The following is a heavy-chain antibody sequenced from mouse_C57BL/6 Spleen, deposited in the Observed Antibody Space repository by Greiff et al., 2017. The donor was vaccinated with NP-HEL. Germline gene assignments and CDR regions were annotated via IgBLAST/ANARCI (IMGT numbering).Heavy chain of an antibody. V-gene: IGHV1-15*01. CDR3: TRRGPTVVAPYYAMDY. Sequence: VQLQESGAELVRPGASVTLSCKASGYTFTDYEMHWVKQTPVYGLEWIGAIDPETGGTAYNQKFKGKAILTADKSSSTAYMELRSLTSEDSAVYYCTRRGPTVVAPYYAMDYWGQGTSVTVSS. CDR2: IDPETGGT. J-gene: IGHJ4*01. CDR1: GYTFTDYE. D-gene: IGHD1-1*01.